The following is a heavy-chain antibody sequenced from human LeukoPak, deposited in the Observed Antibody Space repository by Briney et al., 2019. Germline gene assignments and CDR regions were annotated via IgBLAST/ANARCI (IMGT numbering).Heavy chain of an antibody. CDR1: GGSISNYY. Sequence: SETLSLTCTVSGGSISNYYWNWLRQPPGKGLEWIGYIYYSGSTNYNPSLSGRVTMSLDTSKNQFSLRLTSVTAADTAVYYCARGFDSRSTYFDYWGQGTLVTVSS. CDR3: ARGFDSRSTYFDY. J-gene: IGHJ4*02. D-gene: IGHD5-12*01. CDR2: IYYSGST. V-gene: IGHV4-59*01.